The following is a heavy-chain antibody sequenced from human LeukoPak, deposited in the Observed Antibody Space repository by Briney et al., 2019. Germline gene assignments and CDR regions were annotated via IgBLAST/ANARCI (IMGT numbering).Heavy chain of an antibody. V-gene: IGHV4-30-2*03. CDR1: GGSISSGGYS. Sequence: SQTLSLTCAVSGGSISSGGYSWSWIRQPPGKGLEWIGSIYYSGSTYYNPSLKSPVTISVDTSKNQFSLKLSSVTAADTAVYYCARRGIYDAFDIWGQGTMVTVSS. CDR3: ARRGIYDAFDI. J-gene: IGHJ3*02. D-gene: IGHD1-14*01. CDR2: IYYSGST.